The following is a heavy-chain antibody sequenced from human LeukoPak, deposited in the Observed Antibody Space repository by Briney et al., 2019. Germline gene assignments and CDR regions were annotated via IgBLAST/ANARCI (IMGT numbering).Heavy chain of an antibody. Sequence: ASVKVSCKASGYTFTSYGIIWVRQAPGQGLEWMGKINPSGGGTDYAQKFQGRVTMTRDTSTSTVYMELSSLRSEDTAVYYCARDQGVTMVRGIMSPSAADYWGQGTLVTVSS. J-gene: IGHJ4*02. CDR1: GYTFTSYG. V-gene: IGHV1-46*01. CDR2: INPSGGGT. D-gene: IGHD3-10*01. CDR3: ARDQGVTMVRGIMSPSAADY.